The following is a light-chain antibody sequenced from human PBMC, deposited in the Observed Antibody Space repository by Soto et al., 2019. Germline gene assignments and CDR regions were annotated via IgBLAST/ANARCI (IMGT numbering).Light chain of an antibody. CDR3: QQRSNLPPT. Sequence: EIVLTQAPATLSLSPGERATLSCRASQSVDICLAWYRQIPGQAPRLLIYDASNRATGIPDRFSGGGSGTDFTLTISSLEPEDFAVYYCQQRSNLPPTFGQGTRLEI. CDR2: DAS. CDR1: QSVDIC. V-gene: IGKV3-11*01. J-gene: IGKJ5*01.